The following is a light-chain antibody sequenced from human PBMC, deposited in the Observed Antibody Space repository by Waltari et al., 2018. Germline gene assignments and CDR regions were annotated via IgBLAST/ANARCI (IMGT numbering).Light chain of an antibody. V-gene: IGKV1-5*03. CDR2: KAS. CDR1: QSINSW. J-gene: IGKJ2*01. Sequence: DIQMTQSPSTLSASIGDRVTFTCRASQSINSWLAWYQLKPGKAPKLLVYKASNLDSGVPSRFSGSGSGTEFTVTISSLQPDDLATYYCQQYDSFPYTFGQGTKLEIK. CDR3: QQYDSFPYT.